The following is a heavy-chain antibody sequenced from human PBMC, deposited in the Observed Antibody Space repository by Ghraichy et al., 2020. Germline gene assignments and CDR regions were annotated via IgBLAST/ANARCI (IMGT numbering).Heavy chain of an antibody. CDR2: ITSTSSFI. J-gene: IGHJ6*02. CDR1: GFSFGSYS. CDR3: ARGSRVVRFYYYDGMDV. Sequence: LSLTCVGSGFSFGSYSMNWVRQSPGKRLDWVSYITSTSSFISYADSVKGRFTISRDNAQNSLSLQMNSLTDDDTAVYYCARGSRVVRFYYYDGMDVWGQGTTVTVSS. V-gene: IGHV3-48*02. D-gene: IGHD4-23*01.